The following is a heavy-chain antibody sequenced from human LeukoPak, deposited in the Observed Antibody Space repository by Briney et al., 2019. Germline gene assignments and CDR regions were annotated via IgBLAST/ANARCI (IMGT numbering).Heavy chain of an antibody. CDR3: AIRTMTTVATTED. J-gene: IGHJ4*02. CDR1: GGTFSSYA. D-gene: IGHD4-17*01. CDR2: IIPILGIA. V-gene: IGHV1-69*04. Sequence: ASVKVSCKASGGTFSSYAISWVRQAPGQGLEWMGRIIPILGIANYAQKFQGRVTITADKSTSTAYMELSSLRSEDTAVYYCAIRTMTTVATTEDWGQGTLFTVSS.